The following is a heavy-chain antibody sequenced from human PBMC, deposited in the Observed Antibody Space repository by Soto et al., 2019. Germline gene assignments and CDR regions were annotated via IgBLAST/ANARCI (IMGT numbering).Heavy chain of an antibody. CDR2: ISAYNTNT. Sequence: QVQLVQSGAEVKKPGASVKVSCKTSGYTFTSYHISWVRQAPGQGLEWMGWISAYNTNTNYAQKFXXXXXXXXXXXXXXXXXXXXXXXXXXXXXXYXARXXXPTDYWGQGTLVTVSS. J-gene: IGHJ4*02. CDR1: GYTFTSYH. D-gene: IGHD3-10*01. CDR3: ARXXXPTDY. V-gene: IGHV1-18*01.